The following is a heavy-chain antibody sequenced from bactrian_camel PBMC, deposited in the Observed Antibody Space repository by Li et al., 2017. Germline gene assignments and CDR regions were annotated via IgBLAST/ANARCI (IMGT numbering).Heavy chain of an antibody. V-gene: IGHV3S67*01. CDR3: AADLKYGGMWYDEVEYIY. CDR2: RSSGSIA. D-gene: IGHD6*01. Sequence: VQLVESGGGLVEPGGSLRLSCATFGFTFRDARMAWVRQAPGKEREGVAQRSSGSIATYSDSVKGRFTISKDNARNTLYLQMNSLLPEDTAMYYCAADLKYGGMWYDEVEYIYWGQGTQVTVS. J-gene: IGHJ4*01. CDR1: GFTFRDAR.